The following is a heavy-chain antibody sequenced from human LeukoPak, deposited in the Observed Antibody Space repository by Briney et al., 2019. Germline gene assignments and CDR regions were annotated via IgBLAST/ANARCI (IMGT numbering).Heavy chain of an antibody. V-gene: IGHV3-23*01. CDR2: ISVSGDTK. J-gene: IGHJ4*02. CDR1: GFTISDYG. CDR3: AQGYSSGWYPY. D-gene: IGHD6-19*01. Sequence: GGSLRVSCAVSGFTISDYGMSWVRQARGKGLEWVSAISVSGDTKYYADSVKGRFIISRDNSRNTLYLQINSLRAEDTALYYCAQGYSSGWYPYWGQGTLVTVSS.